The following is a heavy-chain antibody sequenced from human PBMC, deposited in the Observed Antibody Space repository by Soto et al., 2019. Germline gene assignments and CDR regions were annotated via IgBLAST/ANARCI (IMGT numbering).Heavy chain of an antibody. V-gene: IGHV1-69*01. CDR2: IIPFFGTA. Sequence: QVQLVQSGAEVKKPGSSVKISCKASGGTFSSYAITWVRQAPGQGLEWMGGIIPFFGTANYAQKFQGRVTITADESTSTAYMELSSLRSDDTAVYYCARGAVAGTVDNFDYWGQGTLVTVSS. J-gene: IGHJ4*02. CDR3: ARGAVAGTVDNFDY. D-gene: IGHD6-19*01. CDR1: GGTFSSYA.